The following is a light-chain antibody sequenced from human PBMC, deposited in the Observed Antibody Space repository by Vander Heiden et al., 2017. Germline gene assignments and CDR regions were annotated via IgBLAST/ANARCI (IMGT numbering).Light chain of an antibody. Sequence: DIQMTQSPSTLSASVGDRATITCRASQSIGTSLGWYQQIPGKAPKVLIYKASSLESGVPSRFSGSGSGTEFTLTISSLQPDDSATYYWQQYLSYPFIFGPGTKVNIK. J-gene: IGKJ3*01. CDR1: QSIGTS. CDR3: QQYLSYPFI. V-gene: IGKV1-5*03. CDR2: KAS.